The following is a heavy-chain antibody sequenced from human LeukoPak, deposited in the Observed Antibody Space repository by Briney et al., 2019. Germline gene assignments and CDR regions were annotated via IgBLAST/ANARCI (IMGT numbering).Heavy chain of an antibody. CDR3: ARVGAAAAGTFYSFDY. CDR1: GFTFGSYS. V-gene: IGHV3-21*01. J-gene: IGHJ4*02. Sequence: GGSLRLSCAASGFTFGSYSMNWVRQAPGKGLEWVSSISSSSSYIYYADSVKGRFTISRDNAKNSLYLQMNSLRAEDTAVYYCARVGAAAAGTFYSFDYWGQGTLVTVSS. D-gene: IGHD6-13*01. CDR2: ISSSSSYI.